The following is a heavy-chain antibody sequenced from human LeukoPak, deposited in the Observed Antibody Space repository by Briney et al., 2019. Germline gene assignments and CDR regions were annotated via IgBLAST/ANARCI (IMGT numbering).Heavy chain of an antibody. CDR2: IRNKPNSYTT. J-gene: IGHJ4*02. CDR1: GFTFSTYG. CDR3: VRVSTTALDY. V-gene: IGHV3-72*01. D-gene: IGHD5-18*01. Sequence: GGSLRLSCAASGFTFSTYGMNWVRQAPGKGLEWVGRIRNKPNSYTTDYAASVKGRFTISRDDSKNSLYLQMNSLKTEDTAVYYCVRVSTTALDYWGQGTLVTVSS.